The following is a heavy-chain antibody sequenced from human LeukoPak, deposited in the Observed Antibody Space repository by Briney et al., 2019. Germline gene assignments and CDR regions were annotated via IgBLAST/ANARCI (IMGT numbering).Heavy chain of an antibody. CDR3: ALLHRAVAGTDAFDI. Sequence: GEPLKISCKASGYSFTNYWIGWVRQMPGKGLEWMGIIYPGDSDTRYSPSFQGQVTISADKSISTAYLQWSSLKASDTAMYYCALLHRAVAGTDAFDIWGQGTMVTVSS. CDR2: IYPGDSDT. CDR1: GYSFTNYW. J-gene: IGHJ3*02. V-gene: IGHV5-51*01. D-gene: IGHD6-19*01.